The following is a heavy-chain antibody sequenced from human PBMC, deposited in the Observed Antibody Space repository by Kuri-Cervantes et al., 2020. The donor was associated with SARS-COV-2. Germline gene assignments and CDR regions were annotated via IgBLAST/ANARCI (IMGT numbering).Heavy chain of an antibody. D-gene: IGHD2-21*01. J-gene: IGHJ3*02. V-gene: IGHV1-2*02. CDR1: GYTFTGYY. CDR3: ARGLLSNSVLWWNAGEAFDI. CDR2: INPNSGST. Sequence: ASVKVSCKASGYTFTGYYMHWVRQAPGQGLEWMGWINPNSGSTSYAQKFQGRVTITTDESTSTAYMELSSLRSEDTAVYYCARGLLSNSVLWWNAGEAFDIWGQGTMVTVSS.